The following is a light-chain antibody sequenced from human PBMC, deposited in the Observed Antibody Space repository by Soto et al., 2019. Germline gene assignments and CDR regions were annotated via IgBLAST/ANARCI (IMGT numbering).Light chain of an antibody. CDR3: QQNYSTPRT. V-gene: IGKV1-39*01. CDR1: QSIHSY. Sequence: DIQMTQSPSSLSASVGDRVTITCRASQSIHSYLNWYQQKAGKAPKLLIYAASSLQSGVPSRFSGSGFGTDFTLTISSLQPEDFATYYCQQNYSTPRTFGQGTKVEIK. CDR2: AAS. J-gene: IGKJ1*01.